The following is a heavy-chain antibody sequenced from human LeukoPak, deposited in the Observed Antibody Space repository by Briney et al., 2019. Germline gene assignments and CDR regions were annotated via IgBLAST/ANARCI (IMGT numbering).Heavy chain of an antibody. CDR3: AREAARVSFDY. CDR2: ISSSSSTI. Sequence: GGSLSLSCAASGFTFSSYSMNWVRQAPGKGLEWVSYISSSSSTIYYADSVKGRFTISRDNAKNSLYLQMNSLRAEDTAVYYCAREAARVSFDYWGQGTLVTVSS. D-gene: IGHD6-6*01. J-gene: IGHJ4*02. CDR1: GFTFSSYS. V-gene: IGHV3-48*01.